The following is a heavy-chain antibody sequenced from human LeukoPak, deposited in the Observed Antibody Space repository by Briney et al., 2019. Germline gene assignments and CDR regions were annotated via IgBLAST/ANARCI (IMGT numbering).Heavy chain of an antibody. CDR3: ARDEDGYNYWFDP. D-gene: IGHD5-24*01. Sequence: SETLSLTCFVSGGPISSHYWSWIRQPPGKGLEWIGYILYSGSTKYNPSLRSRAAISIGTSKNQFSLKLTSVTAADTAVYYCARDEDGYNYWFDPWGQGTLVTVSS. J-gene: IGHJ5*02. CDR1: GGPISSHY. V-gene: IGHV4-59*11. CDR2: ILYSGST.